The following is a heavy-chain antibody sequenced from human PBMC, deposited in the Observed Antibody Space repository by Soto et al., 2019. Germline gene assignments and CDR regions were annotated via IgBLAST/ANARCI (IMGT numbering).Heavy chain of an antibody. J-gene: IGHJ4*02. CDR3: ASYRYCSGGSCHGTYDY. V-gene: IGHV4-30-4*01. Sequence: SETLSLTCTVSGGSISSGDYYWSWIRQPPGKGLEWIGYIYYSGSTYYNPSLKSRVTISVDTSKNQFSLKLSSVTAADTAVYYCASYRYCSGGSCHGTYDYWGQGTLVTVSS. CDR2: IYYSGST. CDR1: GGSISSGDYY. D-gene: IGHD2-15*01.